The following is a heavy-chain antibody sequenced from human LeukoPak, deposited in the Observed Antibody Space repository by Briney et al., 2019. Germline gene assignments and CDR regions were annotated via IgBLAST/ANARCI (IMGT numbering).Heavy chain of an antibody. D-gene: IGHD7-27*01. CDR3: ARGHWGLDP. J-gene: IGHJ5*02. CDR2: LNQDGGEK. Sequence: GGSLRLSCAVFGLTFKNSWMTWVRQAPGKGLEWVATLNQDGGEKYYVDSVKGRFTISRDSAKNSLYLQMNSLRADDTAVYCCARGHWGLDPWGQGTLVIVSS. CDR1: GLTFKNSW. V-gene: IGHV3-7*03.